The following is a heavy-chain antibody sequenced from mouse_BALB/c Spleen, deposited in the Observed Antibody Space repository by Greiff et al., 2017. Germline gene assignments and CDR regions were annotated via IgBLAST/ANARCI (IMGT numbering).Heavy chain of an antibody. CDR2: ISSGSSTI. J-gene: IGHJ1*01. Sequence: DVMLVESGGGLVQPGGSRKLSCAASGFTFSSFGMHWVRQAPEKGLEWVAYISSGSSTIYYADIVKGRFTISRDNPKNTLCLQMTSLRSEDTAMYYCARRGGSSPYWYFDVWGAGTTVTVSS. V-gene: IGHV5-17*02. CDR3: ARRGGSSPYWYFDV. CDR1: GFTFSSFG. D-gene: IGHD1-1*01.